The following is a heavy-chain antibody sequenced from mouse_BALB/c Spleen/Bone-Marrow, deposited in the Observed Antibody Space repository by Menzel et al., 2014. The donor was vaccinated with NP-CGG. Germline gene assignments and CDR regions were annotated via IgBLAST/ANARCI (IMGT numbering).Heavy chain of an antibody. CDR3: AREKIYGNYLWYFDV. V-gene: IGHV1S130*01. CDR2: IHPNSGNT. J-gene: IGHJ1*01. D-gene: IGHD2-1*01. CDR1: GYTFTSSW. Sequence: VQVVESGSVLVRPGASVKLSCKASGYTFTSSWMHWAKQRPGQALEWIGEIHPNSGNTKYNEKFKGKATLTVDTSSRTAYVERSSVTSEDSAVYYCAREKIYGNYLWYFDVWGAGTTVTVSS.